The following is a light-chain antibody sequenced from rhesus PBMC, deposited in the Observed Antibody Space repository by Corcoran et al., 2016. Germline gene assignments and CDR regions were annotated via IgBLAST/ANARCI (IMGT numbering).Light chain of an antibody. CDR2: RAS. J-gene: IGKJ4*01. CDR3: QQYIRGPLT. V-gene: IGKV1-22*01. CDR1: QRVMNW. Sequence: DIQMTQSPSSLSASVGDTVTISCRASQRVMNWLAWYQQKPGRAPKLLIYRASQLQSGVPSRFSGGGSGTVFTLTISSLQSEDFATYFCQQYIRGPLTFGGGTKVDLK.